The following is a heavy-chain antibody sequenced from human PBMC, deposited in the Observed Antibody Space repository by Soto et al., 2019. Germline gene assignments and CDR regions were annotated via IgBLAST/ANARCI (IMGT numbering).Heavy chain of an antibody. CDR2: VTGSGGST. CDR1: GFTSSSHD. Sequence: PVGSLSLSCASSGFTSSSHDMSWVRQAPGEGLEWVSAVTGSGGSTYYADSVKGRFTTSRDNSKNTLYLQMNSLRAEDTAVYYCAKPPMAPRSWFDYRGPGTLVTLSS. V-gene: IGHV3-23*01. D-gene: IGHD6-13*01. CDR3: AKPPMAPRSWFDY. J-gene: IGHJ4*02.